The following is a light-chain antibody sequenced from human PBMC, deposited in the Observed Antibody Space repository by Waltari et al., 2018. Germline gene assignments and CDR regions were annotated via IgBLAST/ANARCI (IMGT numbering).Light chain of an antibody. V-gene: IGLV2-14*03. CDR1: SSDVGGYNY. Sequence: QSALTQPASVSGSPGQSITISCTGTSSDVGGYNYVSWYQQHPGKAPKLMIYDGSNRPSGVSNRFSGSKSGNTASRTISGLQAEDEADYYCSSYTSSSPVVFGGGTKLTVL. CDR2: DGS. J-gene: IGLJ2*01. CDR3: SSYTSSSPVV.